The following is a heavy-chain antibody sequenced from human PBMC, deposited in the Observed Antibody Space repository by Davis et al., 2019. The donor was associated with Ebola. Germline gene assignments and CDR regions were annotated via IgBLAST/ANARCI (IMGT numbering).Heavy chain of an antibody. CDR3: AKDTGRGAIAAPGTIDY. Sequence: PGGSLRLSCAASGFTFDDYAMHWVRQAPGKGLEWVSLISWDGDNTYYADSVKGRFTISRDNSKNSLYLQMYSLRAEDTAFYYCAKDTGRGAIAAPGTIDYWGQGTLVTVSS. V-gene: IGHV3-43D*03. D-gene: IGHD6-13*01. CDR2: ISWDGDNT. CDR1: GFTFDDYA. J-gene: IGHJ4*02.